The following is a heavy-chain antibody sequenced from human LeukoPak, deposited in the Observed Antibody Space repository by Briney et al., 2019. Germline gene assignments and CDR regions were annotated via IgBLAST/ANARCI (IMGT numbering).Heavy chain of an antibody. J-gene: IGHJ3*02. CDR3: AREPSYYYDSSLVNAFDI. Sequence: SETLSLTCTVSGGSISSWSYYWSWIRRPPGKGLEWIGSFSDSGSTYYNPSLDSRVTMSVDTSKKQFSLKLSSVTAADTAVYYCAREPSYYYDSSLVNAFDIWGQGTMVTVSS. CDR2: FSDSGST. D-gene: IGHD3-22*01. CDR1: GGSISSWSYY. V-gene: IGHV4-39*02.